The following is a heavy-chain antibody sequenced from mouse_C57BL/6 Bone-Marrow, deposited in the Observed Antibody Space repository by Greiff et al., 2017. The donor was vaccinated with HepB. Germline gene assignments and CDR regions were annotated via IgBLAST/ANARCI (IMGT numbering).Heavy chain of an antibody. D-gene: IGHD1-1*01. V-gene: IGHV2-5*01. CDR3: AKNYGSSYVWFAY. CDR2: IWRGGST. J-gene: IGHJ3*01. Sequence: VQLKESGPGLVQPSQSLSITCTVSGFSLTSYGVHWVRQSPGKGLEWLGVIWRGGSTDYNAAFMSRLSITKDNSKSQVFFKMNSLQADDTAIYYCAKNYGSSYVWFAYWGQGTLVTVSA. CDR1: GFSLTSYG.